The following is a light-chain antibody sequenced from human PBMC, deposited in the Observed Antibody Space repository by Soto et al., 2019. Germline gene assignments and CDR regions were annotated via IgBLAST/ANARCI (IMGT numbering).Light chain of an antibody. CDR1: SSNIAAGYD. V-gene: IGLV1-40*01. CDR2: VNS. Sequence: QSVLTQPPSVSEAPGQRVTISCTGSSSNIAAGYDVYWYQQLPGTAPKLLIYVNSNRPSGVPDRFSGSKSATSASLAITGLQAEDEADYYCQSYDSSLSGVVFGGGTKVTVL. CDR3: QSYDSSLSGVV. J-gene: IGLJ2*01.